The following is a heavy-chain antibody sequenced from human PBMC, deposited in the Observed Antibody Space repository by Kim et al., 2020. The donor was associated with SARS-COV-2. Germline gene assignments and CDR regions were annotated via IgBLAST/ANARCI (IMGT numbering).Heavy chain of an antibody. CDR3: ARCLTEV. Sequence: GRTHPSGSEQRRFPISRDNSKNTLYLQMNSLRAEDTAVYYCARCLTEVRGQGTLVTVSS. J-gene: IGHJ4*02. V-gene: IGHV3-23*01. CDR2: GRT. D-gene: IGHD2-2*01.